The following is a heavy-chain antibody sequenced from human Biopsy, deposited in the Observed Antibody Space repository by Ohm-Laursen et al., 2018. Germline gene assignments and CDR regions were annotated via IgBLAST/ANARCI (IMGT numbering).Heavy chain of an antibody. CDR1: SYTFTDHN. Sequence: ASVKVSCKTSSYTFTDHNIHWMRQAPGQGLEWLGYINCKTGATNYAQKFQGTVTMTRDTSISTAYLALGSLRSADTAIYYCARDPLNGHKHFDYWGQGSLVTVSP. CDR3: ARDPLNGHKHFDY. D-gene: IGHD2-8*01. CDR2: INCKTGAT. J-gene: IGHJ4*02. V-gene: IGHV1-2*02.